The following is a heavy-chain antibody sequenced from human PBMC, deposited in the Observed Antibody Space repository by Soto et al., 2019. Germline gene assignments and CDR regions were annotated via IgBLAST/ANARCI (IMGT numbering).Heavy chain of an antibody. D-gene: IGHD3-10*02. CDR3: AGARPSRGMLRGGYYGMDV. CDR2: INPNSGGT. V-gene: IGHV1-2*02. J-gene: IGHJ6*01. Sequence: GASVKVSCKASGYTFTGYYMHWVRQAPGQGLEWMGWINPNSGGTNYAQKFQGRVTMTRDTSISTAYMELSRLRSDDTAVYYCAGARPSRGMLRGGYYGMDVWGRVPTVAVSS. CDR1: GYTFTGYY.